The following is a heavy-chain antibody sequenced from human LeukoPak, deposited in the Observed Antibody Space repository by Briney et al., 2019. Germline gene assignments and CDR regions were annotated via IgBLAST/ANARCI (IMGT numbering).Heavy chain of an antibody. CDR2: IIPIFGTA. CDR3: ARVINPYSSSWTGFDP. V-gene: IGHV1-69*01. CDR1: GGTFSSYA. D-gene: IGHD6-13*01. Sequence: SVKVSCKASGGTFSSYAISWVRQAPGQGLEWMGGIIPIFGTANYAQKFQGRVTITADESTSTAYMELSSLRSEDTAVYYCARVINPYSSSWTGFDPWGQGTLATVSS. J-gene: IGHJ5*02.